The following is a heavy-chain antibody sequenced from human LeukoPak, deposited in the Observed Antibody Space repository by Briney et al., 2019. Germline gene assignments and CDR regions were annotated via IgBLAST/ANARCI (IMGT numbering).Heavy chain of an antibody. CDR2: INPSGGST. V-gene: IGHV1-46*01. J-gene: IGHJ4*02. CDR1: GYTFTSYY. Sequence: ASVKVSCKASGYTFTSYYIHWVRQALGQGLEWMGLINPSGGSTNYAQKFQGRVTMTRDTSTSTVYMELSSLRSDDTAVFYCAREGLDYWGQGTLVTVSS. CDR3: AREGLDY.